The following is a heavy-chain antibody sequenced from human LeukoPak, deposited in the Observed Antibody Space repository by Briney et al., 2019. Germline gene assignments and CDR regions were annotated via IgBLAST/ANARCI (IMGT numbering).Heavy chain of an antibody. V-gene: IGHV4-61*02. D-gene: IGHD2-15*01. Sequence: PSEALPLTCTVSGGSISSGSYYWSWIRQPAGKGLEWIGRIYTSGSTNYNPSLKSRVTISVDTSKNQFSLKLSSVTAADTAVYYCARDQGCGGSCYELGYWGQGTLVTVSS. CDR3: ARDQGCGGSCYELGY. CDR2: IYTSGST. CDR1: GGSISSGSYY. J-gene: IGHJ4*02.